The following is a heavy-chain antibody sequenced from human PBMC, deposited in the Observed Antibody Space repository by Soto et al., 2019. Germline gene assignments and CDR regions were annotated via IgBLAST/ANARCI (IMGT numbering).Heavy chain of an antibody. CDR2: IYYSGST. CDR1: GGSISSYY. D-gene: IGHD3-3*01. J-gene: IGHJ4*02. V-gene: IGHV4-59*01. CDR3: ARVRGITIFGVVIMYFDY. Sequence: SETLSLTCTVSGGSISSYYWSWIRQPPGKGLEWIGYIYYSGSTNYNPSLKSRVTISVDTSKNQFSLKLSSVTAADTAVYYCARVRGITIFGVVIMYFDYWGQGTLVTVCS.